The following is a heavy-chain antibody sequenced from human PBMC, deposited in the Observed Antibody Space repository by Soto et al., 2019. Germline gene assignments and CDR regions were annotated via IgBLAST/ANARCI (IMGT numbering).Heavy chain of an antibody. Sequence: TCNYRWWAQQATKQGLEWMGWMNPNSGNTGYAQKLQGRVTMTTDTSTSTAYMELRSLRSDDTAVYYCAMADIVATNVKDAFDIWGQGTIVIV. D-gene: IGHD5-12*01. CDR3: AMADIVATNVKDAFDI. J-gene: IGHJ3*02. V-gene: IGHV1-8*01. CDR2: MNPNSGNT. CDR1: TCNY.